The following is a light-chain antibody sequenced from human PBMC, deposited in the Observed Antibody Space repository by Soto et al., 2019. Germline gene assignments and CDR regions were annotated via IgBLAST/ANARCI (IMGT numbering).Light chain of an antibody. V-gene: IGKV3-15*01. CDR2: AAS. CDR1: QSVSRN. CDR3: QQYNDWTRT. Sequence: EIVRTQSAATLSVSPGERATLSCRASQSVSRNFAWYQQKPGQTPRLLIYAASTRATGIPARFSGSGSGTEFTLTISSLKSEDFAVYDCQQYNDWTRTFGQGTKVDIK. J-gene: IGKJ1*01.